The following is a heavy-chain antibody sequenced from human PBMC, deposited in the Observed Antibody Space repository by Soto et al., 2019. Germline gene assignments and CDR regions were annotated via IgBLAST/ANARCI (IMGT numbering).Heavy chain of an antibody. D-gene: IGHD3-10*01. CDR2: INHSGST. CDR3: ARAFLRAYYYGSGTPDY. J-gene: IGHJ4*02. V-gene: IGHV4-34*01. Sequence: PSETLSLTSAVYGGSFSCYYWSWIRQPPGKGLEWIGEINHSGSTNYNPSLKSRVTISVDTSKNQFSLKLSSVTAADTAVYYCARAFLRAYYYGSGTPDYWGQGTLVTVSS. CDR1: GGSFSCYY.